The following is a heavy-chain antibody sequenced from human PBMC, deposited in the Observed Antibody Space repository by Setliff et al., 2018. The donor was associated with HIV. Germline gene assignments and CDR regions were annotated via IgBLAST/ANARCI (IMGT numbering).Heavy chain of an antibody. J-gene: IGHJ6*02. CDR1: GFTFSSYS. Sequence: GGSLSLSCAASGFTFSSYSMNWVRQAPGKGLEWVSSISSSSSYIYYADSVKGRFTISRDNAKNSRYLQMNSLRAEDTAVYYCARDFNYYYYYGMDVWGQGTTVTVSS. V-gene: IGHV3-21*01. CDR3: ARDFNYYYYYGMDV. CDR2: ISSSSSYI.